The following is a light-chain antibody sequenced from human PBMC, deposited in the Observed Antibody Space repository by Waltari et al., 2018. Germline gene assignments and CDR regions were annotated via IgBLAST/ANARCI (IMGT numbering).Light chain of an antibody. Sequence: EIVLTQSPGTLSLSPGERATLSCGASQSVGRSLVWYQQKPGQAPRLVIYNTYTRATGIPDRFSGSGSGTDFSLTISRLEPEDFAVYYCQHNVRLPVTFGQGTKVEIK. J-gene: IGKJ1*01. CDR3: QHNVRLPVT. V-gene: IGKV3-20*01. CDR2: NTY. CDR1: QSVGRS.